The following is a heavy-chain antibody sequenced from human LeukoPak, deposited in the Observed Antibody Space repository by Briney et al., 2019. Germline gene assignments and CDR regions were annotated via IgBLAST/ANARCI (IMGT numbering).Heavy chain of an antibody. CDR2: ISYDGSNK. CDR3: AKDLEQWLVQVWVEY. Sequence: QSGGSLRLSCAASGFTFSSYGMHWVRQAPGKGLEWVAVISYDGSNKYYADSVKGRFTISRDNSKNTLYLQMNSLRAEDTAVYYCAKDLEQWLVQVWVEYWGQGTLVTVSS. CDR1: GFTFSSYG. D-gene: IGHD6-19*01. J-gene: IGHJ4*02. V-gene: IGHV3-30*18.